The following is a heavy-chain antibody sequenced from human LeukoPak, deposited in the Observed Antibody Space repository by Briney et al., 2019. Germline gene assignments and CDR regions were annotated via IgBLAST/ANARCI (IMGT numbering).Heavy chain of an antibody. V-gene: IGHV3-53*01. J-gene: IGHJ6*02. D-gene: IGHD3-3*01. CDR3: AREKYYDFWSGSLPYGMDV. CDR2: IYSGGST. Sequence: AGESLRLSCAASGFTVSSNYMSWVRQAPGKGLEWVSVIYSGGSTYYADSVKGRFTISRDNSKNTLYLQMNSLRAEDTAVYYCAREKYYDFWSGSLPYGMDVWGQGTTVTVSS. CDR1: GFTVSSNY.